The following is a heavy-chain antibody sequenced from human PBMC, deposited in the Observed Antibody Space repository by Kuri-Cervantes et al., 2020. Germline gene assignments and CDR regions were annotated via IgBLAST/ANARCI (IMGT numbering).Heavy chain of an antibody. D-gene: IGHD3-9*01. CDR2: ISSSGSTI. V-gene: IGHV3-48*03. Sequence: GTLSLTCAASGFTFSSYEMNWVRQAPGKGLEWVSYISSSGSTIYYADSVKGRFTISRDNAKNSLYLQMNSLRAEDTAVYYCARSHGSTYLDWLLYGLDYWGQGTLVTVSS. CDR1: GFTFSSYE. CDR3: ARSHGSTYLDWLLYGLDY. J-gene: IGHJ4*02.